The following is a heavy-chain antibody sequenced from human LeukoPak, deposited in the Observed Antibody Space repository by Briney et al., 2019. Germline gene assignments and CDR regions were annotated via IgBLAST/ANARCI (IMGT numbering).Heavy chain of an antibody. CDR3: AKDSSSSLYYLDY. D-gene: IGHD6-6*01. CDR2: IRYDGSNK. Sequence: PGGSLRLSCAASGFPFSSYGMHWVRQAPGKGLEWVAFIRYDGSNKYYADSVKGRFTISRDNSKNTLYLQMNSLRAEDTAVYYCAKDSSSSLYYLDYWGQGTLVTVSS. V-gene: IGHV3-30*02. CDR1: GFPFSSYG. J-gene: IGHJ4*02.